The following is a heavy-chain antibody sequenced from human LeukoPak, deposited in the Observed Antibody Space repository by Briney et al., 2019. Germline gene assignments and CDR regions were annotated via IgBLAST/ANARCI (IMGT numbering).Heavy chain of an antibody. J-gene: IGHJ6*03. CDR3: ARHLTYYYYYTDV. Sequence: SETPSLTCTVSGGSISSSSHYWGWIRQPTGKGLEWIGNIYYSGSCYYNPSLKSRVTISVDTSKNQFSLKLSSVTAADTAVYYCARHLTYYYYYTDVWGKGTTVTVSS. CDR2: IYYSGSC. V-gene: IGHV4-39*01. CDR1: GGSISSSSHY.